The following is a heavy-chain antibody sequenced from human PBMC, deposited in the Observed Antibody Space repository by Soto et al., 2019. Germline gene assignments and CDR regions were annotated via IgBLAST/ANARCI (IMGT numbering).Heavy chain of an antibody. V-gene: IGHV1-18*01. CDR3: ARGYFDSPNYYYMDV. D-gene: IGHD3-9*01. Sequence: ASVKVSCKASGYTFTSYGISWVQQAPGQGLEWMGWISAYNGNTNYAQKLQGRVTMTTDTSTSTAYMELRSLRSDDTAVYYCARGYFDSPNYYYMDVWGKGTTVTVSS. CDR2: ISAYNGNT. J-gene: IGHJ6*03. CDR1: GYTFTSYG.